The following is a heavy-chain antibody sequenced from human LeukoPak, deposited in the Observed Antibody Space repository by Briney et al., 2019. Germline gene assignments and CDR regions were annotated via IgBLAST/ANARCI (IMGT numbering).Heavy chain of an antibody. CDR2: INPNSGGT. D-gene: IGHD2-15*01. J-gene: IGHJ4*02. V-gene: IGHV1-2*02. CDR1: GYTFTAYY. CDR3: ARETGYCSGGRCYFIY. Sequence: ASVKVSCKASGYTFTAYYIHWVRQAPGQGLEWMGWINPNSGGTSSAQKFQGRVTMTRDTSVSTAYMELSRLRPDDTALYYCARETGYCSGGRCYFIYWGQGTLVTVSS.